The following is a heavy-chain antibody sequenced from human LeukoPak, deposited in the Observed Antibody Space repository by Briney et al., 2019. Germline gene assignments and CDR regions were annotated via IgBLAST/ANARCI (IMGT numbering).Heavy chain of an antibody. Sequence: VASVKVSCKASGYTFTSYAMHWVRQAPGQRLEWMGWINAGNGNTKYSQKFQGRVTITADESTSTAYMELSSLRSEDTAVYYCARDRGITIFGVVTPPARSDAFDIWGQGTMVTVSS. CDR3: ARDRGITIFGVVTPPARSDAFDI. CDR1: GYTFTSYA. CDR2: INAGNGNT. D-gene: IGHD3-3*01. V-gene: IGHV1-3*01. J-gene: IGHJ3*02.